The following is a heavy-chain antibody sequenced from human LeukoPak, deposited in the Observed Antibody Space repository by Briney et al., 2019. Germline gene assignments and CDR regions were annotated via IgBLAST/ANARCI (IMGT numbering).Heavy chain of an antibody. Sequence: QPGGSLRLSCAASGFTFSSYAMSWVRQAPGKGLEWVSAISGSGGSTYYADSVKGRFTISRDNSKNTLYLQMNSLRAEDTAVYYCAKAPLYDILTASDDAFDIWGQGTMVTVSS. CDR3: AKAPLYDILTASDDAFDI. CDR2: ISGSGGST. V-gene: IGHV3-23*01. CDR1: GFTFSSYA. D-gene: IGHD3-9*01. J-gene: IGHJ3*02.